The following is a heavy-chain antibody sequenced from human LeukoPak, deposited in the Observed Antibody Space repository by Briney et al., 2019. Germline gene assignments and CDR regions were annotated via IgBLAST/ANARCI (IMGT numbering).Heavy chain of an antibody. CDR2: ISAYNGNT. D-gene: IGHD6-19*01. V-gene: IGHV1-18*01. CDR1: GYTFTSYG. CDR3: ARALPLAVAGNYYYGMDV. J-gene: IGHJ6*02. Sequence: ASVKVSCKASGYTFTSYGISWVRQAPGQGLEWMGWISAYNGNTNYAQKLQGRVTMTTDTSTSTAYMELRSLRSGDTAVYYCARALPLAVAGNYYYGMDVWAKGPRSPSP.